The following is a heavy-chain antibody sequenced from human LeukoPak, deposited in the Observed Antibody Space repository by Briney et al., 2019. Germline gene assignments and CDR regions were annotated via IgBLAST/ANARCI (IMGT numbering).Heavy chain of an antibody. V-gene: IGHV3-74*01. CDR1: GFTFSSYW. Sequence: GGSLRLSCAASGFTFSSYWMHWVRQAPGKGLVWVSRINSEGSSTSYADSVKGRFTISRDNAKNTLYLQMNSLRAEDTAVYYCARDREWLATFDYWGQGTLITVSS. J-gene: IGHJ4*02. CDR2: INSEGSST. CDR3: ARDREWLATFDY. D-gene: IGHD6-19*01.